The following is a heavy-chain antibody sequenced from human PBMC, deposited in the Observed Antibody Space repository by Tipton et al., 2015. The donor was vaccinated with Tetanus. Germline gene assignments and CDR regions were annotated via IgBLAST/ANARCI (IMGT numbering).Heavy chain of an antibody. D-gene: IGHD4-17*01. Sequence: LRLSCVVSGGSFTGYLWSWIRQAPGKGLEWIGDVDHTDYTNYNPSLESRVTISVDTSKNQFSLRLTSVTAADTAVYYCARGLRRAVTKRGFDFWVQGALVTVSS. CDR2: VDHTDYT. CDR1: GGSFTGYL. CDR3: ARGLRRAVTKRGFDF. V-gene: IGHV4-34*01. J-gene: IGHJ4*02.